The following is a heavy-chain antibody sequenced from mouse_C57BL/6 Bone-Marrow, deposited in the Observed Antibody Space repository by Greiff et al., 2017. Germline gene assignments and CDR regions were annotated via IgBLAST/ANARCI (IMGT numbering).Heavy chain of an antibody. Sequence: EVQRVESGAELVRPGASVKLSCTASGFNIKDDYMHWVKQRPEQGLEWIGWIDPENGDTEYAAKFQGKATITADTSSNTAYLQLSSLTSEDTAVYYCTTGLGPRDYWGQGPSVTVSS. V-gene: IGHV14-4*01. J-gene: IGHJ4*01. CDR1: GFNIKDDY. CDR2: IDPENGDT. CDR3: TTGLGPRDY. D-gene: IGHD3-3*01.